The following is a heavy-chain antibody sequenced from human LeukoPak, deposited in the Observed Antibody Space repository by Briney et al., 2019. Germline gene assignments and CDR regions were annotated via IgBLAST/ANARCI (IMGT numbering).Heavy chain of an antibody. CDR2: IGGSGGDT. CDR1: GFTFSPYA. CDR3: ARDPRGNSYGYPPGY. V-gene: IGHV3-23*01. Sequence: GGSLRLSCAAPGFTFSPYAMTWVRQAPGKGLEWLSAIGGSGGDTYYADSVRGRFTISRDNSKNTLYLQMKSLRAEDTAVYYCARDPRGNSYGYPPGYWGQGTLVTVSS. J-gene: IGHJ4*02. D-gene: IGHD5-18*01.